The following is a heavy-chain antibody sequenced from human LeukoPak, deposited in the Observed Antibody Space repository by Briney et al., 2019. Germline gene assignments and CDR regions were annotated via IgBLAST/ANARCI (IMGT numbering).Heavy chain of an antibody. CDR2: INPNSGGT. CDR1: GYTFTGYY. D-gene: IGHD5-18*01. Sequence: GASVKVSCKASGYTFTGYYMHWVRQAPGQGLEWMGWINPNSGGTNYAQKFQGRVTMTRDTSISTAYMELSRLRSDDTAVYYCVPGVYSYGELTFDYWGQGTLVTVSS. CDR3: VPGVYSYGELTFDY. J-gene: IGHJ4*02. V-gene: IGHV1-2*02.